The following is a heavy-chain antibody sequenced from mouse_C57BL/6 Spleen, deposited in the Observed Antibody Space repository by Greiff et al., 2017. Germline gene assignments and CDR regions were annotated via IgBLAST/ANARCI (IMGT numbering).Heavy chain of an antibody. CDR3: ARLDHAMDY. CDR1: GYAFSSSW. Sequence: QVQLQQSGPELVKPGASVKISCKASGYAFSSSWMNWVKQRPGKGLEWIGRIYPGDGDTNYNGKFKGKATLTADKSSSTAYMQLSSLTSEDSAVYFCARLDHAMDYWGQGTSVTVSS. V-gene: IGHV1-82*01. J-gene: IGHJ4*01. CDR2: IYPGDGDT.